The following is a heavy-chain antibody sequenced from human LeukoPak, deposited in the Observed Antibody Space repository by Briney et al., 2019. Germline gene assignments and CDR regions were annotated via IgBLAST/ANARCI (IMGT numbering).Heavy chain of an antibody. CDR3: ARGTVVVTAILGYYFDY. J-gene: IGHJ4*02. V-gene: IGHV1-2*02. D-gene: IGHD2-21*02. CDR1: GYTFTCYY. CDR2: INPNSGGT. Sequence: ASVKVSCKASGYTFTCYYMHWVRQAPGQGLEWMGWINPNSGGTNYAQKFQGRVTMTRDTSISTAYMELSRLRSDDTAVYYCARGTVVVTAILGYYFDYWGQGTLVTVSS.